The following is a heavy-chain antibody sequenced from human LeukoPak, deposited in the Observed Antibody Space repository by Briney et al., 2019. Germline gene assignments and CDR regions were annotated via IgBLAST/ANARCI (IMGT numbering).Heavy chain of an antibody. CDR1: GFTFSSYG. Sequence: GRSLRLSCAASGFTFSSYGMHWVRQAPGKGLEWVAVISYDGSNKYYADSVKGRFTISRDNSKNTLYLQMNSLRAEDTAVYYCAKSVGPTPYGILTGYYLVFDSWGQGTLVTVSS. CDR3: AKSVGPTPYGILTGYYLVFDS. D-gene: IGHD3-9*01. V-gene: IGHV3-30*18. J-gene: IGHJ5*01. CDR2: ISYDGSNK.